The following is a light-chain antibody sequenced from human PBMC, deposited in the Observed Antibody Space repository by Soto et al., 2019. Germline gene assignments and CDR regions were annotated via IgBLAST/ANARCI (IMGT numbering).Light chain of an antibody. J-gene: IGLJ1*01. Sequence: QSALTQPRSVSGSPGQSVTISCTGTSSDVGAYNYVSWYQHHPSKAPKYMIYDVSKRPSGVPDRFSGSKSGNTASLTISGLQAEDEADYYCCSYAGTYSYVFGTGTKLTVL. CDR1: SSDVGAYNY. CDR3: CSYAGTYSYV. V-gene: IGLV2-11*01. CDR2: DVS.